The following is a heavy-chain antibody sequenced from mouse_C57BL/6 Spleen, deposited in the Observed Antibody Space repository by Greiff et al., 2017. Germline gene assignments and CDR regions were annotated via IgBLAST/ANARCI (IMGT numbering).Heavy chain of an antibody. CDR2: IYPRDGST. D-gene: IGHD1-1*01. Sequence: VQLQQSGPELVKPGASVKLSCKASGYTFTSYDINWVKQRPGQGLEWIGWIYPRDGSTKYNEKFKGKATLTVDTSSSTAYMELHSLTSEDSAVYFCARGDYYGSSYFDYWGRGTTLTVSS. V-gene: IGHV1-85*01. CDR3: ARGDYYGSSYFDY. CDR1: GYTFTSYD. J-gene: IGHJ2*01.